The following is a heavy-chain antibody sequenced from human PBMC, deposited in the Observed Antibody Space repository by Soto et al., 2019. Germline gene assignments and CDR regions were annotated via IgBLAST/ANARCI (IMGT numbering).Heavy chain of an antibody. V-gene: IGHV1-46*01. J-gene: IGHJ4*02. CDR1: GYTFTSYY. Sequence: QVQLVQSGAEVKKPGASVKVSCKASGYTFTSYYMHWVRQAPGQGLEWMGIINPSGGSTSYAQKSQGRVTITRDTSTSTVYMELSSLRSEDTAVYYCARGGFYDSSGYYYPLDYWGQGTLVTVSS. D-gene: IGHD3-22*01. CDR3: ARGGFYDSSGYYYPLDY. CDR2: INPSGGST.